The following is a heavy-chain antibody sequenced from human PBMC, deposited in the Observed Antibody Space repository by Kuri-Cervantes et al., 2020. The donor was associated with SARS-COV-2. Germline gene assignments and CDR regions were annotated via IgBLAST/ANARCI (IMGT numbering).Heavy chain of an antibody. J-gene: IGHJ4*02. D-gene: IGHD2-15*01. CDR2: IDPSDSYT. V-gene: IGHV5-10-1*01. CDR3: ARRVGYYFDY. Sequence: GGSLRLSCKGSGYSFTSYWISWVRQMPGEGLEWMGRIDPSDSYTNYSPSFQGHVTISADKSISTAYLQWSSLKASDTAMYYCARRVGYYFDYWGQGTLVTVSS. CDR1: GYSFTSYW.